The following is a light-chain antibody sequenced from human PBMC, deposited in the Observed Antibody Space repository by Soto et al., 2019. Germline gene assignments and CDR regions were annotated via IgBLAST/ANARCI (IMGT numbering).Light chain of an antibody. CDR3: ATWDRSLSVGV. V-gene: IGLV1-51*01. CDR2: DND. CDR1: SSNIGNNY. Sequence: QSVLTQPPSVSAAPGQTVTISCSGSSSNIGNNYVFWYQQLPGTAPKLLIYDNDKRPSGIPDRFSGSKSGTSATLGITGLQTGDEADYYCATWDRSLSVGVFGGWTKLTVL. J-gene: IGLJ2*01.